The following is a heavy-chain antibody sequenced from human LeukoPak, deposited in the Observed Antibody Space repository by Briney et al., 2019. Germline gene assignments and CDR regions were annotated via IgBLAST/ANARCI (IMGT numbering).Heavy chain of an antibody. D-gene: IGHD6-13*01. CDR3: ARRAAGLDY. CDR2: IYPGDSDT. V-gene: IGHV5-51*01. J-gene: IGHJ4*02. CDR1: GYSFTNFW. Sequence: GESLNISCKGSGYSFTNFWIGWVRQMPGKGLEWVGIIYPGDSDTRYSPSFQGQVTISADKSIGTAYLQWRSLKASDTAMYYCARRAAGLDYWGQGTLVTVSS.